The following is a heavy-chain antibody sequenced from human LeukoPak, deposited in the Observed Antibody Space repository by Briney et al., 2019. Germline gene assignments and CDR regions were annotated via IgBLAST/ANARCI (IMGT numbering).Heavy chain of an antibody. V-gene: IGHV3-23*01. D-gene: IGHD3-22*01. J-gene: IGHJ4*02. CDR2: ISGSGGST. Sequence: GGSLRLSCAASGFTFSSYAMSWVRQAPGKGLEWVSAISGSGGSTYYADPVKGRFTISRDNSKNTLYLQMNSLRAEDTAVYYCAKRPGYYYDSSGYYQPTDYWGQGTLVTVSS. CDR3: AKRPGYYYDSSGYYQPTDY. CDR1: GFTFSSYA.